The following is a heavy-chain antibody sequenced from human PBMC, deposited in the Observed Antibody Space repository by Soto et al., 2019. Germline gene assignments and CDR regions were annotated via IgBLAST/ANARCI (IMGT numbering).Heavy chain of an antibody. V-gene: IGHV3-30-3*01. D-gene: IGHD6-13*01. CDR1: GFTFSSYA. CDR3: ARDSINSWYFDY. Sequence: PLRLSCAASGFTFSSYAMHWVRQAPGKGLEWVAVISYDGSNKYYADSVKGRFTISRDNSKNTLYLQMNSLRAEDTAVYYCARDSINSWYFDYWGQGTLVTVSS. J-gene: IGHJ4*02. CDR2: ISYDGSNK.